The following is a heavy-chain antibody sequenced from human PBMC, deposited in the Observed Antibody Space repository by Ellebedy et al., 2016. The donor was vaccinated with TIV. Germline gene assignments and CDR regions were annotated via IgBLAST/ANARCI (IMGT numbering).Heavy chain of an antibody. V-gene: IGHV1-69*13. J-gene: IGHJ6*02. Sequence: AASVKVSCKASGGTFSSYAISWVRQAPGQGLEWMGGIIPIFGTANYAQKFQGRVTITADESTSTAYMELSSLRSEDTAVYYCARDAYGERRYYYYGMDVWGQGTTVTVSS. D-gene: IGHD1-1*01. CDR3: ARDAYGERRYYYYGMDV. CDR1: GGTFSSYA. CDR2: IIPIFGTA.